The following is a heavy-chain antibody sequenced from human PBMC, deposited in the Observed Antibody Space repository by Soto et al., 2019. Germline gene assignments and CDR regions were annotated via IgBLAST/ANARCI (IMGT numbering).Heavy chain of an antibody. V-gene: IGHV1-8*01. Sequence: ASVKVSCKASGYTFTSYDINWVRQATRQGLEWMGWMNPNSGNTGYAQKFQGRVTMTRNTSISTAYMELSSLRSEDTAVYYCARGRAYYDFWSGYYRDYYGMDVWGQGTTVTVSS. D-gene: IGHD3-3*01. CDR2: MNPNSGNT. CDR1: GYTFTSYD. CDR3: ARGRAYYDFWSGYYRDYYGMDV. J-gene: IGHJ6*02.